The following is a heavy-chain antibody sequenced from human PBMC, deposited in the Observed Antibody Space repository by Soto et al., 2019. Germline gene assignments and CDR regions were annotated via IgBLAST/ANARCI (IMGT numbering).Heavy chain of an antibody. Sequence: QVQLVESGGGVVQPGRSLRLSCAASGFTFSSYAMHWVRQAPGKGLEWVAVISYDGSNKYYADSVKGRFTISRDNSKNTLYLQMNSLRAEDTAVYYCARDRGVVVTAIPSGYYYYYGMDVWGQGTTVTVSS. J-gene: IGHJ6*02. D-gene: IGHD2-21*02. CDR2: ISYDGSNK. CDR1: GFTFSSYA. CDR3: ARDRGVVVTAIPSGYYYYYGMDV. V-gene: IGHV3-30-3*01.